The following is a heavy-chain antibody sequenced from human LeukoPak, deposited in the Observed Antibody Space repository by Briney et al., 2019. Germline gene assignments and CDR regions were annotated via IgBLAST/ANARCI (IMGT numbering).Heavy chain of an antibody. CDR1: GFTFSSYA. CDR2: ISGSGGST. J-gene: IGHJ4*02. D-gene: IGHD6-19*01. V-gene: IGHV3-23*01. CDR3: AIDITVAGSLFDY. Sequence: GGSLRLSCAASGFTFSSYAMSWVRQAPGKGLEWVSAISGSGGSTYYADSVKGRFTISRDNSKNTLYLQMNSLRAEDTAVYYCAIDITVAGSLFDYWGQGTLVTVSS.